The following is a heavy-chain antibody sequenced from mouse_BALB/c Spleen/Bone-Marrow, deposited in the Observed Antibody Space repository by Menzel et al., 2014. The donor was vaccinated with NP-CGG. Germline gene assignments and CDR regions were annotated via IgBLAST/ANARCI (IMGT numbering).Heavy chain of an antibody. CDR3: ARSRYDVGWFAY. CDR1: GFTFSAFG. D-gene: IGHD2-14*01. J-gene: IGHJ3*01. Sequence: EVMLVESGGDLVQPGGSRKLSCAASGFTFSAFGMHGVRQAPERGLEWVAYIISGSNTIYYSDKVKGRFTIPRDNPKNTLFLQMTSLRSEDTAMYYCARSRYDVGWFAYWGQGTLVTVSA. CDR2: IISGSNTI. V-gene: IGHV5-17*02.